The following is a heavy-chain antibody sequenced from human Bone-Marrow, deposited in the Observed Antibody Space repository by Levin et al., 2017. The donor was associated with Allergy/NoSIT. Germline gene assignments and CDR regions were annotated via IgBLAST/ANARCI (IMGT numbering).Heavy chain of an antibody. CDR3: ARAIPSGGNSYYYYYMDV. Sequence: GSLRLSCTVSGGSISTYYWSWIRQPPEKRLEWIGYIYSSGSTKYNPSLKSRVTLLVDTSKNLFSLKLSSVTAADSAVYFCARAIPSGGNSYYYYYMDVWGKGTTVTVSS. CDR1: GGSISTYY. CDR2: IYSSGST. J-gene: IGHJ6*03. V-gene: IGHV4-59*01. D-gene: IGHD4-23*01.